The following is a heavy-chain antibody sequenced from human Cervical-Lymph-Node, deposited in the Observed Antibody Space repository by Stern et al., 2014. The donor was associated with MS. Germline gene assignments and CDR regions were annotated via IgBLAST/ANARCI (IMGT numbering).Heavy chain of an antibody. CDR1: GYTFINYD. CDR3: VRGGFSYGYGLDA. D-gene: IGHD5-18*01. V-gene: IGHV1-8*01. J-gene: IGHJ6*02. CDR2: MKPNYANP. Sequence: VQLVESGPQVRKPGASVKVSCQALGYTFINYDILWVRQATGQGLEWMGWMKPNYANPGHAQTFQGRVPITRNTSTRTAYMGLSGLRSDDTAVYYCVRGGFSYGYGLDAWGQGTAVIVSS.